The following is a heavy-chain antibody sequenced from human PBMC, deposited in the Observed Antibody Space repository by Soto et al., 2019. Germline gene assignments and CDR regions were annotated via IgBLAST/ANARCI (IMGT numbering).Heavy chain of an antibody. Sequence: GVSLRDSCRGSEYSFASYWIGCVSKMHGKGLEWMGIIYPGDSDTRYSPSFQGQVTISADKSISTAYLQWSSLKASDTAMYYCASHTVAGSYYYYYRMDVWGQGTTVTVSS. J-gene: IGHJ6*02. D-gene: IGHD6-19*01. V-gene: IGHV5-51*01. CDR2: IYPGDSDT. CDR3: ASHTVAGSYYYYYRMDV. CDR1: EYSFASYW.